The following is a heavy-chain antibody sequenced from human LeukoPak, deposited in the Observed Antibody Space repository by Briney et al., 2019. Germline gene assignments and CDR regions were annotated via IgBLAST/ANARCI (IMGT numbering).Heavy chain of an antibody. CDR1: GYTFTSYY. CDR3: ASTLPESVAADY. V-gene: IGHV1-46*01. CDR2: INPSGGST. J-gene: IGHJ4*02. Sequence: ASVKVSCKASGYTFTSYYMHWVRQAPGQGLEWMGIINPSGGSTSYAQKFQGRVTMTSDTSTSTVYMELSSLRSEDTAVYYCASTLPESVAADYWGRGTLVTVSS. D-gene: IGHD6-19*01.